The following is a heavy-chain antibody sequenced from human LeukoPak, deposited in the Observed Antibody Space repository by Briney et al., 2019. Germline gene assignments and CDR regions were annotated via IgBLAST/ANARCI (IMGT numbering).Heavy chain of an antibody. CDR2: INHSGST. V-gene: IGHV4-34*01. Sequence: TSETLSLTCAVYGGSFSGYYWSWIRQPPGKGLEWIGEINHSGSTNYNPSLKSRVTISVDTSKNQFSLKLSSVTAADTAVYFCAREARFDSPISNWFDPWGQGTLVTVSS. D-gene: IGHD3-22*01. CDR3: AREARFDSPISNWFDP. CDR1: GGSFSGYY. J-gene: IGHJ5*02.